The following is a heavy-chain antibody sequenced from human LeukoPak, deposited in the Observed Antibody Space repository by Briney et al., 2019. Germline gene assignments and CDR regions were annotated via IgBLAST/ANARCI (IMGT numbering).Heavy chain of an antibody. CDR1: GFPFSSYV. CDR2: IWFDGGKL. Sequence: PGRSLRLSCAVSGFPFSSYVMHWLRQAPGKGLEWVAVIWFDGGKLYYADYVKGRFTISRDNSKNTLYLQMNSLRAEDTAVYYCARDFTNIRGGGYFDNWGQGTLVTVSS. CDR3: ARDFTNIRGGGYFDN. J-gene: IGHJ4*02. D-gene: IGHD2/OR15-2a*01. V-gene: IGHV3-33*01.